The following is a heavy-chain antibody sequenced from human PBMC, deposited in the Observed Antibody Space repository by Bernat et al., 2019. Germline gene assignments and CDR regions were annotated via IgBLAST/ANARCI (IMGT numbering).Heavy chain of an antibody. CDR2: IYYSGSP. J-gene: IGHJ5*02. V-gene: IGHV4-59*01. CDR3: ERYDWGSGIGWFDP. Sequence: QVQLQESGPGLVKPSETLSLTCTVSGGSISSYYWSWIRQPPGKGLEWIGYIYYSGSPTYNPSLKSRVTISVDTSKNQFSLKLSSVTAADTAVYYCERYDWGSGIGWFDPWGQGTLVTVSS. CDR1: GGSISSYY. D-gene: IGHD7-27*01.